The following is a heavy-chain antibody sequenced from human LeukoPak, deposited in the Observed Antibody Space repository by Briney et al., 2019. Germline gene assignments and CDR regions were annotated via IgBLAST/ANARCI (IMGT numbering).Heavy chain of an antibody. CDR3: AKAAGYSYGYFSDAFDI. Sequence: GGSLRLSCAASGFTFSSYAMSWVRQAPGKGLEWVSAISGSGGSTYYADSVKGRFTISRDNSKNTLYLQMNSLRAEDTAVYYCAKAAGYSYGYFSDAFDIWGQGTTVTVSS. CDR2: ISGSGGST. CDR1: GFTFSSYA. V-gene: IGHV3-23*01. D-gene: IGHD5-18*01. J-gene: IGHJ3*02.